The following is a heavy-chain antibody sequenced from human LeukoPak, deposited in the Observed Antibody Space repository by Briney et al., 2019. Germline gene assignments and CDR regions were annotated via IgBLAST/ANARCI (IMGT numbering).Heavy chain of an antibody. CDR2: FDPEDGET. J-gene: IGHJ4*02. D-gene: IGHD3-3*01. Sequence: GASVKVSCKGTGYILIQLSLHSLRQAPGKGLEWMGGFDPEDGETVYAQKFQGRVTMTEDTSTDTAYMELSSLTSGDTAVYYCATMAIYNVMRTPANRLFDSWGQGTLVTVSS. V-gene: IGHV1-24*01. CDR3: ATMAIYNVMRTPANRLFDS. CDR1: GYILIQLS.